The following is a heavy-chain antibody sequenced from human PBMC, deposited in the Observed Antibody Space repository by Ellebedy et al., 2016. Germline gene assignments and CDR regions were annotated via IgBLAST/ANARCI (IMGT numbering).Heavy chain of an antibody. J-gene: IGHJ6*02. CDR2: ISSSSEYT. Sequence: GGSLRLSCAASGITFSSHSMNWVRQTPGKGLEWVSSISSSSEYTYYADSVKGRFTISRDNAKYSLYLQMNSLSAEDTAVYYCARVPRYDLWSGRNLPYGMDVWGQGTTVTVSS. CDR3: ARVPRYDLWSGRNLPYGMDV. D-gene: IGHD3-3*01. V-gene: IGHV3-21*01. CDR1: GITFSSHS.